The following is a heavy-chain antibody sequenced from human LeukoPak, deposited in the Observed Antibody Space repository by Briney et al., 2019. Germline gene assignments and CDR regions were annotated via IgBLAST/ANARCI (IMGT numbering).Heavy chain of an antibody. CDR2: IIPIFGTA. Sequence: SVKVSCKASGYTFTGYYMHWVRQAPGQGLEWMGGIIPIFGTANYAQKFQGRVTITTDESTSTAYMELSSLRSEDTAVYYCARSFGDPGGSYYYMDVWGKGTTVTVSS. CDR3: ARSFGDPGGSYYYMDV. J-gene: IGHJ6*03. CDR1: GYTFTGYY. D-gene: IGHD3-10*01. V-gene: IGHV1-69*05.